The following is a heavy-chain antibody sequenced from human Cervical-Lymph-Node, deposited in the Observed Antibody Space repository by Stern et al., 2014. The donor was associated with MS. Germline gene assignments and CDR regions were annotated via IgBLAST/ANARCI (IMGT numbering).Heavy chain of an antibody. CDR1: ENTFTGYY. D-gene: IGHD1-26*01. V-gene: IGHV1-2*02. J-gene: IGHJ4*02. CDR2: INPNSGAT. Sequence: QVQLVQSGAEVKQPGASVKVTCKTSENTFTGYYIHLVRQAPGQGLEWMGWINPNSGATNYAQRFQDRVSLTSDTSNSLAYMELDRLTSGDTAVYYCARISLGSGIDYWGQGSLVTVSS. CDR3: ARISLGSGIDY.